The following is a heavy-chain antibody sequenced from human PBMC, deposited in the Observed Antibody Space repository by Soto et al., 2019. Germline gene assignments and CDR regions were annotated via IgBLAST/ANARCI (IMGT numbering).Heavy chain of an antibody. CDR2: VWYNGDNE. V-gene: IGHV3-33*01. Sequence: PGGSLRLSCAASGFTFKNYAMYWVRQAPGKGLEWVAVVWYNGDNENYADSVKGRFTISRDNSKNTLYLQMNSLRVEDTALYYCARCGGGTDRYPLDYWGQGTLVTVSS. CDR3: ARCGGGTDRYPLDY. J-gene: IGHJ4*02. CDR1: GFTFKNYA. D-gene: IGHD3-16*01.